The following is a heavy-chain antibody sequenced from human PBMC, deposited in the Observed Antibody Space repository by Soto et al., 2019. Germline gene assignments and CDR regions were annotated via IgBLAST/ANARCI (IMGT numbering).Heavy chain of an antibody. J-gene: IGHJ5*02. CDR3: ARGLVGYCSGGSCYSGWFDP. Sequence: KQSQTLSLTCAISGDSVSSNSAAWNWIRQSPSRGLEWLGRTYYRSKWYNDYAVSVKSRITINPDTSKNQFSLQLNSVTPEDTAVYYCARGLVGYCSGGSCYSGWFDPWGQGTLVTVSS. D-gene: IGHD2-15*01. CDR1: GDSVSSNSAA. V-gene: IGHV6-1*01. CDR2: TYYRSKWYN.